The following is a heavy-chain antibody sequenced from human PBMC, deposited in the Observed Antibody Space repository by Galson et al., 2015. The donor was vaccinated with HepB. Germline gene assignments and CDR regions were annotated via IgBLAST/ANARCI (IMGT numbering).Heavy chain of an antibody. CDR2: IIPILGIA. CDR1: GGTFSSYA. CDR3: ARDSGAYCGGDCYSYYYYYYGLDV. Sequence: SVKVSCKASGGTFSSYAISWVRQAPGQGLEWMGRIIPILGIANYAQKFQGRVTITADKSTSTAYMELSSLRAEDTAVYYCARDSGAYCGGDCYSYYYYYYGLDVWGQGTTVTVSS. D-gene: IGHD2-21*02. J-gene: IGHJ6*02. V-gene: IGHV1-69*04.